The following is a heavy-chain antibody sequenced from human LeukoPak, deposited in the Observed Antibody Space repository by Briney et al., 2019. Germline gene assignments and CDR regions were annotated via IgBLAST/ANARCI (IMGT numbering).Heavy chain of an antibody. CDR3: ARGGQRGYCSSTSCSRRYFDY. Sequence: PSETLSLTCAVYGGSFSGYYWSWIRQPPGKGLEWIGEINHSGSTNYNPSLKSRVTISVDTSKNQFSLKLSSVTAADTPVYYCARGGQRGYCSSTSCSRRYFDYWGQGTLVTVSS. CDR1: GGSFSGYY. D-gene: IGHD2-2*01. CDR2: INHSGST. J-gene: IGHJ4*02. V-gene: IGHV4-34*01.